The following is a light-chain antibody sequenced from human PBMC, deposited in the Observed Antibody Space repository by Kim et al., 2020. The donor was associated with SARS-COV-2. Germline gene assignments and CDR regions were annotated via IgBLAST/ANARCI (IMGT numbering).Light chain of an antibody. Sequence: VSPGETVTPSCRAGQPVDGNIAWYQQKPAQAPRLLIHGASTRATGIPARFSGSGSGTEFTLTISSLQSEDFAIYYCQQYNTWPRTFGHGTRLEIK. V-gene: IGKV3-15*01. CDR1: QPVDGN. CDR3: QQYNTWPRT. CDR2: GAS. J-gene: IGKJ5*01.